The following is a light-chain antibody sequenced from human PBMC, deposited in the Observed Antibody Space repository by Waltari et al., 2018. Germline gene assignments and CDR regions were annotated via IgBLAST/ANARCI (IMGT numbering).Light chain of an antibody. CDR1: AFPKQE. V-gene: IGLV3-25*03. CDR3: QSADSSGNYVV. J-gene: IGLJ2*01. CDR2: RDT. Sequence: SYELTQPPSLSVSPGQTARITCTGDAFPKQESCWYQQRPGQAPVLVIYRDTERPSGIPERFSGSSSGTIVTLTISGVQAEDEADYYCQSADSSGNYVVFGGGTKLTVL.